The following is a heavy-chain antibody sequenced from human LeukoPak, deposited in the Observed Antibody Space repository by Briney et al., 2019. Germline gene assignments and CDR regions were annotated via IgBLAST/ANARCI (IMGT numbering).Heavy chain of an antibody. D-gene: IGHD2-2*01. CDR3: ASVPAAKGDDAFDI. CDR2: IYTSGST. Sequence: SETLSLTCTASGGSISSYYWSWIRQPAGKGLEWIGRIYTSGSTNYNPSLKSRVTMSVDTSKNQFSLKLSSVTAADTAVYYCASVPAAKGDDAFDIWGQGTMVTVSS. J-gene: IGHJ3*02. V-gene: IGHV4-4*07. CDR1: GGSISSYY.